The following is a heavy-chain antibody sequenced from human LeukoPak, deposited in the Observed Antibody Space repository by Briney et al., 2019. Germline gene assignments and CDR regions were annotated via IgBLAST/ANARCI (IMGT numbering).Heavy chain of an antibody. CDR1: GFTFSSYG. Sequence: PGGSLRLSCAASGFTFSSYGMHWVRQAPGKGLEWVAVIWYDGSNKYYADSVKGRFTISRDNSKNTLYLQMNSLRAEDTAVYYCATALDYYDSSGPKRRWFDPWGQGTLVTLSS. J-gene: IGHJ5*02. CDR2: IWYDGSNK. V-gene: IGHV3-33*01. CDR3: ATALDYYDSSGPKRRWFDP. D-gene: IGHD3-22*01.